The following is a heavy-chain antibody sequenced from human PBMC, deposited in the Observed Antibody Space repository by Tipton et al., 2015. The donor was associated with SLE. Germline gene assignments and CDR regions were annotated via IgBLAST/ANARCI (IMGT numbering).Heavy chain of an antibody. D-gene: IGHD4/OR15-4a*01. CDR2: ISYDGSNK. J-gene: IGHJ1*01. Sequence: RSLRLSCAASGFTFSNYAMHWVRQAPGKGLEWVAVISYDGSNKYYADSVKGRFTISRDNSKNTLDLQMNSLRAEDTAVYYCARDWSTIAEYFQHWGQGTLVTVSS. V-gene: IGHV3-30-3*01. CDR3: ARDWSTIAEYFQH. CDR1: GFTFSNYA.